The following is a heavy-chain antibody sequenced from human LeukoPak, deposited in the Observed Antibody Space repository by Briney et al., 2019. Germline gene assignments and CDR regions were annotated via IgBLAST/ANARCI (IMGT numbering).Heavy chain of an antibody. D-gene: IGHD7-27*01. CDR3: ASGGYALGIRKDPFDY. CDR2: ISSSSSYI. CDR1: GFTFSSYS. Sequence: GGSLRLSCAVSGFTFSSYSMNWVRQAPGKGLEWVSSISSSSSYIYYADSVKGRFTISRDNAKNSLYLQMNSLRAEDTAVYYCASGGYALGIRKDPFDYWGQGTLVTVSS. V-gene: IGHV3-21*01. J-gene: IGHJ4*02.